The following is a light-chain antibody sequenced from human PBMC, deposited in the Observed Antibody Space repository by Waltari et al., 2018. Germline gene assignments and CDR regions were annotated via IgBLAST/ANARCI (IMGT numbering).Light chain of an antibody. CDR3: QRYDNLPIFA. CDR1: QPITNY. V-gene: IGKV1-33*01. Sequence: DIQLTQSPSSLSASVGDRITITCRASQPITNYLNWYQQKAGKAPELLIHDASNLEAGVPSRFSGSQSGTEFTLTISSLQPDDIATYYCQRYDNLPIFAFGPGTKVDIK. J-gene: IGKJ3*01. CDR2: DAS.